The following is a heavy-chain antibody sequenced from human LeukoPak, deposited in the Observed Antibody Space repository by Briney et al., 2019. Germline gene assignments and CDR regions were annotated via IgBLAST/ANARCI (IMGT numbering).Heavy chain of an antibody. J-gene: IGHJ4*02. V-gene: IGHV3-23*01. D-gene: IGHD5-24*01. CDR1: GFTFSSYA. CDR3: AKQRQDGNYFFDS. Sequence: GGSLRLSCAASGFTFSSYAMTWVRQAPGKGLEWVSSLTNSGDNTYYADSVEGRFTISRDNSKNTLSLQMNSLRAEDTAVCYCAKQRQDGNYFFDSWGQGTLVTVSS. CDR2: LTNSGDNT.